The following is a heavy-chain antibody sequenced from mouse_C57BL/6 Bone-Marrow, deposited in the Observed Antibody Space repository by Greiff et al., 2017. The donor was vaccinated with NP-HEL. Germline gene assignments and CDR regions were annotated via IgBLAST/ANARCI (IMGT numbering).Heavy chain of an antibody. Sequence: VQRVESGPGLVAPSQSLSITCTVSGFSLTSYGVSWVRQPPGKGLEWLGVIWGDGSTNYHSALISRLSISKDNSKNQVFLKLNSLQTDDTATYYWAKKGWLLPYGYFEVWGTGTTVTVAS. CDR2: IWGDGST. V-gene: IGHV2-3*01. CDR3: AKKGWLLPYGYFEV. CDR1: GFSLTSYG. J-gene: IGHJ1*03. D-gene: IGHD2-3*01.